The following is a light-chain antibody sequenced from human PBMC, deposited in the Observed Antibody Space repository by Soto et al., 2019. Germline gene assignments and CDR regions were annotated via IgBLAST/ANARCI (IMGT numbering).Light chain of an antibody. V-gene: IGKV3-11*01. J-gene: IGKJ5*01. CDR1: QSVSSY. Sequence: EIVLTPSPAPLSLSPVERATLSCRASQSVSSYLAWYQQKPGQAPRLLIYDASNRATGIPARFSGSGSGTDFTLTISSLEPEDFAVYYCQQRSNWPITFAQGTRLEIK. CDR2: DAS. CDR3: QQRSNWPIT.